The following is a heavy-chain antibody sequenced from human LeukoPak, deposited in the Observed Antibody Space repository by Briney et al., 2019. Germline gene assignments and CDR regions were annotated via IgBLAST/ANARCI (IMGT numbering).Heavy chain of an antibody. V-gene: IGHV3-23*01. CDR3: AKAPAALIKGSFDY. CDR1: GFTFSSYA. Sequence: GASLRLSCEASGFTFSSYAMSWVRQAPGKGLEWVSAISASGGSTYYADSVKGRFTISRDNSKNTLYLQMSSLRDEDTAVYYCAKAPAALIKGSFDYWGQATLVTVSS. CDR2: ISASGGST. J-gene: IGHJ4*02. D-gene: IGHD2-2*01.